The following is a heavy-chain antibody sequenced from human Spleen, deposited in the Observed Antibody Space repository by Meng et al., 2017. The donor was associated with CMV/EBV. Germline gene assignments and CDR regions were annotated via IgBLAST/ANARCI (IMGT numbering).Heavy chain of an antibody. CDR2: VNPSGGRT. V-gene: IGHV1-46*01. J-gene: IGHJ4*02. Sequence: SNSTFTNNYLHWVRQAPGQRLEWLGEVNPSGGRTNVAQRFRGRVTITADTSTSTVYMQLTSLRSDDTAVYYCARDRATTSSDAYFDFWGQGALVTVSS. CDR1: NSTFTNNY. CDR3: ARDRATTSSDAYFDF. D-gene: IGHD6-6*01.